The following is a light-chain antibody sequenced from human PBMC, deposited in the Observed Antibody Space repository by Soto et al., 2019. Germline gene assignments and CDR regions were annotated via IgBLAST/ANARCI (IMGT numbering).Light chain of an antibody. V-gene: IGKV3-20*01. CDR2: GAS. CDR1: QSVSRTY. Sequence: IGVTQSPCTLSLSTGEAATLSCRASQSVSRTYLAWYQQKPGQAPRLLIYGASSRATGIPDRFSGSGSGTDFTLTISRLEPEDFAVYYCQQYGSSPPTFGQGTKVDIK. J-gene: IGKJ1*01. CDR3: QQYGSSPPT.